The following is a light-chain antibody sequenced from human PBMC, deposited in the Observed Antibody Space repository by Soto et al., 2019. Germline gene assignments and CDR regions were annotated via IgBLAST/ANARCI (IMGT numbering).Light chain of an antibody. J-gene: IGKJ1*01. CDR2: DAS. Sequence: EIVLTQSPATLSLSPGERATLSCRASQSVSSSLAWYQQKPGQAPRLLIYDASNRATGIPARFSGSGSGTDFILTISSLEPEDFAVYYCQQRSNWPQWTFGQGTKVDIK. CDR3: QQRSNWPQWT. V-gene: IGKV3-11*01. CDR1: QSVSSS.